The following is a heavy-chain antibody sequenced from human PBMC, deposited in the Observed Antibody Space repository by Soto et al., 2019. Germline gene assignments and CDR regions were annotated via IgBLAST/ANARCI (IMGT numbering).Heavy chain of an antibody. J-gene: IGHJ4*02. D-gene: IGHD3-22*01. V-gene: IGHV1-69*13. CDR2: IIPIFGTA. CDR1: GGTFSSYA. Sequence: SVKVSCKASGGTFSSYAISWVRQAPGQGLEWMGGIIPIFGTANYAQKFQGRATITADESTSTAYMELSSLRSEDTAVYYCARGPNYYDSSGYYPAPFDYWGQGTLVTVSS. CDR3: ARGPNYYDSSGYYPAPFDY.